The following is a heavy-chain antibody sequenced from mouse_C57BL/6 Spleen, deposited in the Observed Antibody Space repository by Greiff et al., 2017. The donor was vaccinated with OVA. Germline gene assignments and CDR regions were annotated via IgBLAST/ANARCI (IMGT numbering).Heavy chain of an antibody. CDR1: GYAFSSSW. J-gene: IGHJ4*01. CDR2: IYPGDGDT. V-gene: IGHV1-82*01. D-gene: IGHD1-1*01. CDR3: ARRGHYGSSYGYAMDY. Sequence: VKLLESGPELVKPGASVKISCKASGYAFSSSWMNWVKQRPGKGLEWIGRIYPGDGDTNYNGKFKGKATLTADKSSSTAYMQLSSLTSEDSAVYFCARRGHYGSSYGYAMDYWGQGTSVTVSS.